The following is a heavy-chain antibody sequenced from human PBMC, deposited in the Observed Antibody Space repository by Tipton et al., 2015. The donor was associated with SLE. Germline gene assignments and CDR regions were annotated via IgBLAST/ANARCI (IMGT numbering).Heavy chain of an antibody. J-gene: IGHJ5*02. V-gene: IGHV4-4*08. Sequence: TLSLTCTVSGGSISSYYWSWFRLTSGERLEWIGYTHTGGSTNYNPSVKSRVSISVDTSKNQFSLKLTSVTAADTGVYYCASGGYCGSGSYYGGWFDPWGQGTLVTVSS. CDR2: THTGGST. D-gene: IGHD3-10*01. CDR3: ASGGYCGSGSYYGGWFDP. CDR1: GGSISSYY.